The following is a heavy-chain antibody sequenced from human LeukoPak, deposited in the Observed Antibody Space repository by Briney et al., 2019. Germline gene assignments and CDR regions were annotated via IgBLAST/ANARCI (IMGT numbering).Heavy chain of an antibody. V-gene: IGHV1-69*04. CDR1: GSTFSSYA. CDR3: ARAGRSSRRRDY. D-gene: IGHD6-13*01. CDR2: IIPIFGIA. Sequence: LGASVKVSCKASGSTFSSYAISWVRQAPGQGLEWMGRIIPIFGIANYAQKFQGRVTITADKSTSTAYMELSSLRSEDTAVYYCARAGRSSRRRDYRGQGTLVTV. J-gene: IGHJ4*02.